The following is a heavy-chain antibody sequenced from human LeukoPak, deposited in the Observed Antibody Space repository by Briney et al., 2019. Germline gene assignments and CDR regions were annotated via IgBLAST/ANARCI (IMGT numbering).Heavy chain of an antibody. V-gene: IGHV4-31*03. CDR3: ARGGEIAAAGIGFDY. D-gene: IGHD6-13*01. CDR2: IYYSGST. CDR1: GGSISSGGYY. Sequence: ASQTLSLTCTVSGGSISSGGYYWSWIRQHPGKGLEWIGYIYYSGSTYYNPSLKSRVTISVDTSKNQFSLKLSSVTAADTAVYYCARGGEIAAAGIGFDYWGQGTLVTVSS. J-gene: IGHJ4*02.